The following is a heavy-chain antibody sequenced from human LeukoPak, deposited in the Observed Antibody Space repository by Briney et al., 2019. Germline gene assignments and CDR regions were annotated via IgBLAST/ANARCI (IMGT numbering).Heavy chain of an antibody. J-gene: IGHJ4*02. CDR2: INPNSGDT. Sequence: ASVKVSCKASGYTFTGYYMHWVRQAPGQGLEWMGWINPNSGDTNYAQKLQGRVTMTRDTSTSTAYMELSRLKSDDTAVYYCAASYDFWGGYLNHDYWGQGTLVTVSS. CDR1: GYTFTGYY. CDR3: AASYDFWGGYLNHDY. D-gene: IGHD3-3*01. V-gene: IGHV1-2*02.